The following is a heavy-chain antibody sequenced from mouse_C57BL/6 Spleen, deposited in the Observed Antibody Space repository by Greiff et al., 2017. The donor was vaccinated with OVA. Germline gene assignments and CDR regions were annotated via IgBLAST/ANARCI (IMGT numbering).Heavy chain of an antibody. CDR2: IDPSDSYT. Sequence: QVQLKQPGAELVKPGASVKLSCKASGYTFTSYWMQWVKQRPGQGLEWIGEIDPSDSYTNYNQKFKGKATLTVDTSSSTAYMQLSSLTSEDSAVYYCARGAYDYDDSFAYWGQGTLVTVSA. J-gene: IGHJ3*01. CDR3: ARGAYDYDDSFAY. D-gene: IGHD2-4*01. CDR1: GYTFTSYW. V-gene: IGHV1-50*01.